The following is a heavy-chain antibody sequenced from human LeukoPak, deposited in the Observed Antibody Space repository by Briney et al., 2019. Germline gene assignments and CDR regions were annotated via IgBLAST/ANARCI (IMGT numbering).Heavy chain of an antibody. CDR1: GFTFSIYS. CDR2: ISSSSSTI. V-gene: IGHV3-48*04. J-gene: IGHJ5*02. CDR3: TRDVYSSGDA. D-gene: IGHD6-25*01. Sequence: PGGSLRLSCAASGFTFSIYSMNWVRQAPGKGLEWVSYISSSSSTIYYADSVKGRFTISRDNAKNTLYLQMNSLRAEDTAVYYCTRDVYSSGDAWGQGTLVTVSS.